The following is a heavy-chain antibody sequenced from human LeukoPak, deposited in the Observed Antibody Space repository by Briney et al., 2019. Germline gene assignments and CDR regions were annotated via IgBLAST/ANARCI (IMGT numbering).Heavy chain of an antibody. J-gene: IGHJ3*02. CDR3: ARVGSTSHTRTDDAFDI. Sequence: SETLSLTCAAYGGSFSGYYWSWIRQPPGKGLEWIGEINHSGSTNYNPSLKSRVTISVDTSKNQFSLKLSSVTAADTAVYYCARVGSTSHTRTDDAFDIWGQGTMVTVSS. D-gene: IGHD2-2*01. V-gene: IGHV4-34*01. CDR1: GGSFSGYY. CDR2: INHSGST.